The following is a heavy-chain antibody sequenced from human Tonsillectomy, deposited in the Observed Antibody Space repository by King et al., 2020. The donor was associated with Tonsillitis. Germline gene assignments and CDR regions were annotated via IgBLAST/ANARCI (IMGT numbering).Heavy chain of an antibody. D-gene: IGHD5-24*01. V-gene: IGHV3-13*04. CDR3: ARGGDGYNSGAFDI. Sequence: QLVQSGGGLVQPGGSLRLSCAASGFTFSSYDMHWVRQATGKVLECVSAIGTAGDTYYPGSVKGRFTISRENAKNSLYLQMNSLRAGDTAVYYCARGGDGYNSGAFDIWGQGTMVTVSS. CDR1: GFTFSSYD. J-gene: IGHJ3*02. CDR2: IGTAGDT.